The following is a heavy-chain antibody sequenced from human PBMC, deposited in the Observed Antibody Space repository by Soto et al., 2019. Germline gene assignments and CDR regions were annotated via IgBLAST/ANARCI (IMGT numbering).Heavy chain of an antibody. J-gene: IGHJ6*02. V-gene: IGHV4-59*01. CDR2: IYYSGST. CDR1: GGSISSYY. Sequence: SETLSLTCTVSGGSISSYYWSWIRQPPGKGLEWIGYIYYSGSTNYNPSLKSRVTISVDTSKNQFSLKVSSVTAADTAVYYCARDHRYSNGPKDYYYGMDVWGQGTTVTVSS. CDR3: ARDHRYSNGPKDYYYGMDV. D-gene: IGHD5-18*01.